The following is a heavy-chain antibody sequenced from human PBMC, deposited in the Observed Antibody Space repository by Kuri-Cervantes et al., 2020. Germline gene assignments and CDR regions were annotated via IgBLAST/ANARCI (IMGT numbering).Heavy chain of an antibody. CDR2: IYYSGST. Sequence: SETLSLTCTVSGGSISSSSYYWGWLRQPPGKGLEWIGSIYYSGSTYYNPSLKSRVTISVDTSKNQFSLKLSSVTAADTAVYYCVRQGSTYYDYVWGSYRYLGYFDYWGQRTLVTVSS. CDR3: VRQGSTYYDYVWGSYRYLGYFDY. J-gene: IGHJ4*02. D-gene: IGHD3-16*02. CDR1: GGSISSSSYY. V-gene: IGHV4-39*07.